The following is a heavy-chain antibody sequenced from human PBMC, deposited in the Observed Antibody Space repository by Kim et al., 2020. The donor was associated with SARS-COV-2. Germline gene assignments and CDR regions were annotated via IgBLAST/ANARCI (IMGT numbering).Heavy chain of an antibody. CDR1: GFTFSSYA. CDR3: AKSQCILCGSGWFDY. CDR2: IYSGGSST. Sequence: GGSLRLSCAASGFTFSSYAMSWVRQAPGKGLEWVSVIYSGGSSTYYADSVKGRFTISRDNSKNTLYLQMNSLRAEDTAVYYCAKSQCILCGSGWFDYWGQGTLVTVSS. J-gene: IGHJ4*02. V-gene: IGHV3-23*03. D-gene: IGHD6-19*01.